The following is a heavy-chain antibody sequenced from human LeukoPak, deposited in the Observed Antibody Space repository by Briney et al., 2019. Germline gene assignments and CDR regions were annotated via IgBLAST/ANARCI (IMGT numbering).Heavy chain of an antibody. CDR3: ARVDPRGSSPFDY. Sequence: ASVKVSCKASGYTFTSYDINWVRQATGQGLEWMGWMNPNSGNTGYAQKFQGRVTMTRDTSISTAYMELSRLRSDDTAVYYCARVDPRGSSPFDYWGQGTLVTVSS. CDR2: MNPNSGNT. CDR1: GYTFTSYD. J-gene: IGHJ4*02. D-gene: IGHD1-26*01. V-gene: IGHV1-8*01.